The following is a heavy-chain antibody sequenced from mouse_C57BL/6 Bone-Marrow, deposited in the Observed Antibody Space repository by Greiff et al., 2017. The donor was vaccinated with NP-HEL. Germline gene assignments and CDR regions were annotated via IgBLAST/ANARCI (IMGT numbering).Heavy chain of an antibody. CDR3: TRDGRGLGY. CDR2: ISSGGDYI. J-gene: IGHJ2*01. Sequence: EVKVVESGEGLVKPGGSLKLSCAASGFTFSSYAMSWVRQTPEKRLEWVAYISSGGDYIYYADTVKGRFTISRDNARNTLYLQMSSLKSEDTAMYYCTRDGRGLGYWGQGTTLTVSS. V-gene: IGHV5-9-1*02. CDR1: GFTFSSYA.